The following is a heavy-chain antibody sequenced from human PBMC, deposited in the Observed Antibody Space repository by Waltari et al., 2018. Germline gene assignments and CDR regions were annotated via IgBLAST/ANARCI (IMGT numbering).Heavy chain of an antibody. D-gene: IGHD3-3*01. CDR2: IYTSGST. J-gene: IGHJ3*02. CDR1: GGSISSYY. CDR3: ARDLGFLEWSTHYYAPAFDI. Sequence: QVQLQESGPGLVKPSETLSLTCTVSGGSISSYYWSWIRQPAGKGLEWIGRIYTSGSTNYNPSLKSRVTMSVDTSKNQFSLKLSSVTAADTAVYYCARDLGFLEWSTHYYAPAFDIWGQGTMVTVSS. V-gene: IGHV4-4*07.